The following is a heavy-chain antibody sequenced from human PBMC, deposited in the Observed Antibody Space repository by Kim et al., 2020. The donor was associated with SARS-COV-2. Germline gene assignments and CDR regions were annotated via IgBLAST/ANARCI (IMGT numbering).Heavy chain of an antibody. Sequence: SGPTLVNPTQTLTLTCTFSGFSLSTSGMCVSWIRQPPGKALEWLARIDWDDDKYYSTSLKTRPTISKDTSKNQVVLTMTNMDPVDTATYYCARMKAGGSYLDYWGQGTLVTVSS. CDR2: IDWDDDK. CDR3: ARMKAGGSYLDY. J-gene: IGHJ4*02. D-gene: IGHD1-26*01. V-gene: IGHV2-70*11. CDR1: GFSLSTSGMC.